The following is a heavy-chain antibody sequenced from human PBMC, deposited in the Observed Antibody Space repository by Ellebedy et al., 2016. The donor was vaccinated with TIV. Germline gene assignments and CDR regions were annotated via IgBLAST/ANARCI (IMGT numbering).Heavy chain of an antibody. J-gene: IGHJ4*02. Sequence: MPSETLSLTCTVSGGSISTSTYYWGWIRQPPGKGLEWIGSIYYSGSTYYNPSLKSRVTISVDTSKNQFSLKLSSVTAADTAVYYCARRATHRHSTVITNFDCWGQGTLVTVSS. CDR1: GGSISTSTYY. CDR2: IYYSGST. V-gene: IGHV4-39*07. CDR3: ARRATHRHSTVITNFDC. D-gene: IGHD4-23*01.